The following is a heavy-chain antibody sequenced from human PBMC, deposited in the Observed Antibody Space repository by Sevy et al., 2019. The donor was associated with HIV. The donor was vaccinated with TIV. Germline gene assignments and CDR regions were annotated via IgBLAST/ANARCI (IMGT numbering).Heavy chain of an antibody. CDR3: ARPTPRIAPSSAAFFDY. D-gene: IGHD1-26*01. J-gene: IGHJ4*02. Sequence: GGSLRLSCAASGFTFSSFAMSWVRHIPGKGLEWVSTINGRGGSAYYADSVKGRFTLSRENSDNTLILQMNRLRDEDTAVYYCARPTPRIAPSSAAFFDYWARAPWSPSPQ. CDR2: INGRGGSA. CDR1: GFTFSSFA. V-gene: IGHV3-23*01.